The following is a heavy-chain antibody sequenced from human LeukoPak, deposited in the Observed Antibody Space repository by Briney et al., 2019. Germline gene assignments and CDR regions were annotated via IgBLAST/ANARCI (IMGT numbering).Heavy chain of an antibody. J-gene: IGHJ5*02. Sequence: SETLSLTCTVSGGSISSYYWSWIRQTAGKGLEWIGRIYTSGSTNYNPSLKSRVTMSVDTSKNQFSLKLSSVTAADTAVYYCARAIRLYGDYSFDPWGQGTQVTVSS. CDR1: GGSISSYY. D-gene: IGHD4-17*01. CDR2: IYTSGST. CDR3: ARAIRLYGDYSFDP. V-gene: IGHV4-4*07.